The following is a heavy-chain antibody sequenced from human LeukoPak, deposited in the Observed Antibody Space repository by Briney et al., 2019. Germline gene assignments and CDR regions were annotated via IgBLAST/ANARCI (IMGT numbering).Heavy chain of an antibody. Sequence: AASVKVSCKASGYTFIAYYMHWVRQAPGQGLECMGWVNPNSGATNYAQKFQGRVTMTRDTSLSTVYVELTWLTSDDTAVYYCARGVYYDSSGYYSDYWGQGTLVTVSS. V-gene: IGHV1-2*02. CDR3: ARGVYYDSSGYYSDY. D-gene: IGHD3-22*01. CDR1: GYTFIAYY. J-gene: IGHJ4*02. CDR2: VNPNSGAT.